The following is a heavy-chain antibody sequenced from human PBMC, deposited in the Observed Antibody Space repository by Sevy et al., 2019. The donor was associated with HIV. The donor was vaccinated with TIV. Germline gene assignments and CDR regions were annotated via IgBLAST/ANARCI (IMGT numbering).Heavy chain of an antibody. CDR3: ATVLRDYGVYLLAF. J-gene: IGHJ4*02. V-gene: IGHV3-23*01. CDR1: GFAFRSRA. CDR2: ISGGGGDT. D-gene: IGHD4-17*01. Sequence: GGSLRLSCVASGFAFRSRAMSWVRQAPGKGLEWVSAISGGGGDTYYAPSVKGRFTISRDNSKDTLYLHLNSLRADDTAMFYCATVLRDYGVYLLAFWGQGTLVTVSS.